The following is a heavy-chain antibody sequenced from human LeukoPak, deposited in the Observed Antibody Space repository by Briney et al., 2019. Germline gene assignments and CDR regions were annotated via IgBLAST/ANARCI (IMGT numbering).Heavy chain of an antibody. CDR1: GFTFSSYS. Sequence: GGSLRLSCAASGFTFSSYSMNWVRQAPGKGLEWVSSISSSSSYIYYADSVKGRFTISRDNAKNSLYLQINSLRAEDTSVYYCARNTPKQINYDILTGYYKAGSDFDYWGQGTLVTVSS. D-gene: IGHD3-9*01. J-gene: IGHJ4*02. V-gene: IGHV3-21*01. CDR2: ISSSSSYI. CDR3: ARNTPKQINYDILTGYYKAGSDFDY.